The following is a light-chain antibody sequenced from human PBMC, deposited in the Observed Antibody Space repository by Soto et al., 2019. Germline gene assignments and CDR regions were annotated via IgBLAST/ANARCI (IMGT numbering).Light chain of an antibody. CDR2: GAS. CDR1: QSLNRN. Sequence: EILMTQSPATLSVSPGERATLSCRASQSLNRNLAWYQQKPGQAPRLIIYGASTRASGLPARFSGSGSGTESTLTISSRQAEDVALDYCQHYNDLPPAFPFGPGTKVDL. CDR3: QHYNDLPPAFP. J-gene: IGKJ3*01. V-gene: IGKV3D-15*01.